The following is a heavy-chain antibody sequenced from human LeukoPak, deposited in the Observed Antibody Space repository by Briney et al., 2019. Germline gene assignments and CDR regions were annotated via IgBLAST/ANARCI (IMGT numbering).Heavy chain of an antibody. J-gene: IGHJ3*02. CDR1: GGSISSYY. D-gene: IGHD5-24*01. Sequence: SETLSLTCTVSGGSISSYYWSWIRQPPGKGLEWIGYIYYSGSTNYNPSLKSRVTISVDTSKNQFSLKLSSVTAADAAVYYCARGARWNAFDIWGQGTMVTVSS. CDR2: IYYSGST. CDR3: ARGARWNAFDI. V-gene: IGHV4-59*01.